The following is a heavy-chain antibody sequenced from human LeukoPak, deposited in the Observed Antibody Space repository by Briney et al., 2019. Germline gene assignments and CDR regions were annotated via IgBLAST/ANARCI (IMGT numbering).Heavy chain of an antibody. CDR2: IIPIFGTA. Sequence: SVKVSCKASGGTFSSYAISWVRQAPGQGLEWMGGIIPIFGTANYAQKFQGRVTITADKSTSTAYMELSSLRSEDTAVYYCATPKDTVVVPAAIYYYYYYMDVWGKGTTVTVSS. CDR3: ATPKDTVVVPAAIYYYYYYMDV. J-gene: IGHJ6*03. D-gene: IGHD2-2*01. V-gene: IGHV1-69*06. CDR1: GGTFSSYA.